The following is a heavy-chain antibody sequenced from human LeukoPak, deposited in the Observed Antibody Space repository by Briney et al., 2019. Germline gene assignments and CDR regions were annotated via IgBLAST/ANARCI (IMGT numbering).Heavy chain of an antibody. CDR1: GFTFSTYD. CDR2: ISSSSRTI. Sequence: PGGSLRLSCAASGFTFSTYDMNWVRQAPGKVLEWVSYISSSSRTISYADSVKGRFTISRDNAKNSLYLQMNSLRAEDTAVYYCARLRYYAMDVWGQGTTVTASS. J-gene: IGHJ6*02. CDR3: ARLRYYAMDV. V-gene: IGHV3-48*01.